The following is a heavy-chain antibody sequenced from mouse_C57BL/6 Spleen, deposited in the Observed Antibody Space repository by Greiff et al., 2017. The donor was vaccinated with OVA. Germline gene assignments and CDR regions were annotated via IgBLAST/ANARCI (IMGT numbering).Heavy chain of an antibody. CDR1: GYSITSGYD. V-gene: IGHV3-1*01. CDR2: ISYSGST. D-gene: IGHD2-5*01. Sequence: EVKLMESGPGMVKPSQSLSLTCTVTGYSITSGYDWHWIRHFPGNKLEWMGYISYSGSTNYNPSLKSRISITHDTSKNHFFLKLNSVTTEDTATYYCAKGNSNYGGYYFDYWGQGTTLTVSS. J-gene: IGHJ2*01. CDR3: AKGNSNYGGYYFDY.